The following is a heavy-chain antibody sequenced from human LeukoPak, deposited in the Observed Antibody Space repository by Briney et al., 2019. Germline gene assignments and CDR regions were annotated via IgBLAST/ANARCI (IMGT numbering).Heavy chain of an antibody. CDR2: ISSSSSTI. J-gene: IGHJ4*02. Sequence: PGGSLRLSCAASGFTFSSYCMNWVRQAPGKGLEWVAYISSSSSTIYYADSVKGRFTISRDNAKNSLYLQMNSLRAEDTAVYYCARDKLHYGDYENTFDYWGQGTLVTVSS. V-gene: IGHV3-48*01. CDR1: GFTFSSYC. CDR3: ARDKLHYGDYENTFDY. D-gene: IGHD4-17*01.